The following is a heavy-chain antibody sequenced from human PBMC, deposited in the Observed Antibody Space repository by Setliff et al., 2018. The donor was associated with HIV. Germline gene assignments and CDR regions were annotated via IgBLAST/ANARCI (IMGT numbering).Heavy chain of an antibody. CDR2: ISSSSSYT. J-gene: IGHJ6*03. CDR1: GFTFSDYY. CDR3: VKARVDGDYYYYYYMDV. Sequence: GGSLRLSCVASGFTFSDYYMTWIRQAPGKGLEWVSHISSSSSYTNYADSVKGRFTISRDNSKNTLYLQMSSLRAEDTAVYYCVKARVDGDYYYYYYMDVWGKGTTVTVSS. V-gene: IGHV3-11*06. D-gene: IGHD4-17*01.